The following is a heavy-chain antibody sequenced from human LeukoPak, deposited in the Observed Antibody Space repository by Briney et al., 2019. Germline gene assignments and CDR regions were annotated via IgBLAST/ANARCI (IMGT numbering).Heavy chain of an antibody. CDR2: TYYRSKWYH. CDR3: ARFLGIGSQRYYFDY. V-gene: IGHV6-1*01. D-gene: IGHD6-19*01. CDR1: GDSVSNNSAA. Sequence: SQTLSLTFAISGDSVSNNSAAWSWLRHSPSRGLEWLGRTYYRSKWYHDYAVSVRSRVSVNPDTSKNQFSLQLNSVTPEDTAVYYCARFLGIGSQRYYFDYWGQGTLVTVSS. J-gene: IGHJ4*02.